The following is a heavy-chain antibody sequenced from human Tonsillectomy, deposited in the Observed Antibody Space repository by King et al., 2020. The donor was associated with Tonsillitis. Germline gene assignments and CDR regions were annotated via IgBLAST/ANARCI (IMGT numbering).Heavy chain of an antibody. CDR3: ASDDYDILTGRGNWFDP. CDR1: GGTFSSYA. J-gene: IGHJ5*02. Sequence: QAQLVQSGAEVKKPGSSVKVSCKASGGTFSSYAISWVRQAPGQGLEWMGRIIPILGIANYAQKFQGRVTITADKSTSTAYMELSSLRSEDTAVYYCASDDYDILTGRGNWFDPWGQGTLVTVSS. CDR2: IIPILGIA. V-gene: IGHV1-69*04. D-gene: IGHD3-9*01.